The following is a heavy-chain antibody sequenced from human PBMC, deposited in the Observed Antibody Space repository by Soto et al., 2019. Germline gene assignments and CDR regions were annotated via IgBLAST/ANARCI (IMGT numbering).Heavy chain of an antibody. V-gene: IGHV3-7*01. Sequence: EVQLVDSGGALVQPGGSLRLSCAVPGFTFSNSWMSWVRQTPGKGLEWVANINQDGSEKYYVDSVKGRFTISRDNAKKSLYLQMNSLRVEDTAVYYCARELIVGPAEYFQHWGQGTLVTVSS. CDR2: INQDGSEK. D-gene: IGHD1-26*01. CDR1: GFTFSNSW. CDR3: ARELIVGPAEYFQH. J-gene: IGHJ1*01.